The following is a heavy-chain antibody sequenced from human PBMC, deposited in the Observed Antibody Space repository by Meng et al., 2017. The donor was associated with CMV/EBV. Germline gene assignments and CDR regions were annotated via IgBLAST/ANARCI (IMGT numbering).Heavy chain of an antibody. D-gene: IGHD4-11*01. J-gene: IGHJ6*02. V-gene: IGHV3-21*01. CDR2: ISSSSSYI. Sequence: GGSLRLSCVASGFTFSNYWISWVRQAPGKGLEWVSSISSSSSYIYYADSVKGRFTISRDNAKNSLYLQMNSLRAEDTAVYYCAVTTYYYYGMDVWGQGTTVTVSS. CDR3: AVTTYYYYGMDV. CDR1: GFTFSNYW.